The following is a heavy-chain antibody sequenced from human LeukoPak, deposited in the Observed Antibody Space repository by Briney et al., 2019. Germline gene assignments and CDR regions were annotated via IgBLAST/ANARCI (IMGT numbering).Heavy chain of an antibody. D-gene: IGHD2-15*01. CDR3: ARIRGGSFYYYYYIDV. CDR1: GYSISSDYY. Sequence: PSGTLSLTCAVSGYSISSDYYWGWIRQAPGKGLEWIGSIYHSGSTYYNPSLKSRVTISLDTSKKQFSLKLSSVTAADTAVYYCARIRGGSFYYYYYIDVWGKGTTVTVSS. V-gene: IGHV4-38-2*01. CDR2: IYHSGST. J-gene: IGHJ6*03.